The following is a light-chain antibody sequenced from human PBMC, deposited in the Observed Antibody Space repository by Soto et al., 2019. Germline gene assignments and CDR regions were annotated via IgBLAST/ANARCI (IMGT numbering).Light chain of an antibody. V-gene: IGKV2-28*01. Sequence: EIVMTQYPLSLPVSPGEPASISCRSSQSLLHSNGYNYLDWYLQKPGQSPQLLIYLGSNRASGVPDRFSCSGSGTDFTLKISRVEAEDAGVYYCMQALQTISFGQGTRPEIK. J-gene: IGKJ5*01. CDR3: MQALQTIS. CDR2: LGS. CDR1: QSLLHSNGYNY.